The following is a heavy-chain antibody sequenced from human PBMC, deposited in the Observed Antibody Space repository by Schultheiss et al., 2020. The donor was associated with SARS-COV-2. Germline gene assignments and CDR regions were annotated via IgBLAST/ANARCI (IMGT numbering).Heavy chain of an antibody. Sequence: ASVKVSCKASGYTFTGYYMHWVRQAPGQGLEWMGWINPNSGGTNYAQKFQGRVTMTRDTSISTAYMELSRLRSDDTAVYYCARDERWLQVVYFQHWGQGTLVTVSS. CDR2: INPNSGGT. J-gene: IGHJ1*01. D-gene: IGHD5-24*01. V-gene: IGHV1-2*02. CDR1: GYTFTGYY. CDR3: ARDERWLQVVYFQH.